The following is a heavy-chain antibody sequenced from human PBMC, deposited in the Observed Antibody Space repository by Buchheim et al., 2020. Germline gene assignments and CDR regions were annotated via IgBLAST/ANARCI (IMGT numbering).Heavy chain of an antibody. Sequence: EVQLVESGGGLVQPGGSLRLSCAASGFTFSSYSMNWVRQAPGKGLEWVSCISSSSSTIYYADSVKGRFTISRDNAKNSLYLQMNSLRAEDTAVYYCARERSITGTTSYYYGMDVWGQGTT. V-gene: IGHV3-48*01. D-gene: IGHD1-7*01. CDR2: ISSSSSTI. CDR1: GFTFSSYS. CDR3: ARERSITGTTSYYYGMDV. J-gene: IGHJ6*02.